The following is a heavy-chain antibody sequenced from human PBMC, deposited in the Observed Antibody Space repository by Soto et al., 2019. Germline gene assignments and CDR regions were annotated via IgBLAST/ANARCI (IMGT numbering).Heavy chain of an antibody. D-gene: IGHD2-2*01. CDR1: GGSISSGGYY. CDR2: IYYSGST. CDR3: ARSDCSSTSCPFDP. Sequence: SETLSLTCTVSGGSISSGGYYWSWIRQHPGKGLEWIGYIYYSGSTYYNPSLKSRVTISVDTSKNQFSLKLSSVTAADTAVYYCARSDCSSTSCPFDPWGQGTLVTVSS. V-gene: IGHV4-31*03. J-gene: IGHJ5*02.